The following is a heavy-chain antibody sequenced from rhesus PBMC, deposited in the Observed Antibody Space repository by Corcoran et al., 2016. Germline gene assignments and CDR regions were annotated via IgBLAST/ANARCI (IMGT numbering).Heavy chain of an antibody. Sequence: QVQLQESGPGLVKPSETLSLTCAVSGYSISSNYWSWIRQPPGKGLEWMGYIYGSSGSTYYTPSLQGRVTSSTDTSKNQFSLKLGSVTAADTAGYYCARGGSGSRRPSDAFDFWCQGLRVTVSS. CDR3: ARGGSGSRRPSDAFDF. J-gene: IGHJ3*01. V-gene: IGHV4-147*01. CDR1: GYSISSNY. CDR2: IYGSSGST. D-gene: IGHD6-25*01.